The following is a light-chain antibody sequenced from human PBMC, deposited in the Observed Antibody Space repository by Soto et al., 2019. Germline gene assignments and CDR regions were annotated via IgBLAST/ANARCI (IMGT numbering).Light chain of an antibody. V-gene: IGKV3-11*01. CDR2: DAS. CDR1: QSVSSC. J-gene: IGKJ1*01. Sequence: DIVLTQSPATLSLSPGERATLSCRASQSVSSCLAWYQQKSCQAPRLLIYDASNRAGGISARFSGSGSGTDFTLTISSLEPEDFAVYYCQQRSNWPTFGQGTKV. CDR3: QQRSNWPT.